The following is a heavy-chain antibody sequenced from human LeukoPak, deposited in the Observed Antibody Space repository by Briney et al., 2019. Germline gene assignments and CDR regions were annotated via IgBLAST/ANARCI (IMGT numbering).Heavy chain of an antibody. Sequence: GGSLRLSCAASGFTFSSYAMSWVRQAPGKGLEWVSAISGSGGSTYYADSVKGRFTISRDNSKNTLYLQMNSLRAEDTAVYYCARVEYSSGWYALGSGTDYWGQGTLVTVSS. V-gene: IGHV3-23*01. CDR2: ISGSGGST. J-gene: IGHJ4*02. CDR3: ARVEYSSGWYALGSGTDY. D-gene: IGHD6-19*01. CDR1: GFTFSSYA.